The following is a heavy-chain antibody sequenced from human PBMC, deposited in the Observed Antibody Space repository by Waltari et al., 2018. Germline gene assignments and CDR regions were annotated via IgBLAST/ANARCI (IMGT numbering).Heavy chain of an antibody. V-gene: IGHV3-23*01. J-gene: IGHJ4*02. Sequence: EVQLLESGGGLVQPGGSLRLSCAASGFTFSSYAMSWVRQAPGKGLEGVASISGRGGRTYYDDAEKGRFTISRDNSKNTLYLQMNSLRAEDTAVYYCAKVDGDGYKYILHYFDYWGQGTLVTVSS. CDR2: ISGRGGRT. CDR3: AKVDGDGYKYILHYFDY. D-gene: IGHD5-12*01. CDR1: GFTFSSYA.